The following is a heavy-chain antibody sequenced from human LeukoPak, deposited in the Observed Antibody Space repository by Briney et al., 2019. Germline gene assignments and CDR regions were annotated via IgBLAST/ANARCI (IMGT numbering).Heavy chain of an antibody. Sequence: GGSLRLSCAASGFTFSTYAMSWVRQAPGGGLQWASGISNSGDSTYYLDSVKGRFTISRDNSKNTLHLQMSSLRAEDTALYYCVKDRCDRATCPEVWGQGTLVTVSS. V-gene: IGHV3-23*01. CDR1: GFTFSTYA. CDR3: VKDRCDRATCPEV. J-gene: IGHJ4*02. CDR2: ISNSGDST. D-gene: IGHD2-21*01.